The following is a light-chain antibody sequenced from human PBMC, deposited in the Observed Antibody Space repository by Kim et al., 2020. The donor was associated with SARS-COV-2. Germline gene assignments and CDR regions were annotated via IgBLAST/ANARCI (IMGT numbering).Light chain of an antibody. CDR1: QGISSW. V-gene: IGKV1-12*01. J-gene: IGKJ1*01. CDR2: AAS. Sequence: DIQMTQSPSSVSASVGDRVTITCRASQGISSWLAWYQQKPGKAPKLLIYAASILESGVPSRFSGSGSGTDFTLTISSLQPEDFANYNCHQSRSIPQTFGERTKMDIK. CDR3: HQSRSIPQT.